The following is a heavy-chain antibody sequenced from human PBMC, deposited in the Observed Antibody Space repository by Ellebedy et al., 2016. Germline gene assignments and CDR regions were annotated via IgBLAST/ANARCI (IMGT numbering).Heavy chain of an antibody. D-gene: IGHD4-17*01. Sequence: SETLSLXXTVSGGSVSSGSYYWSWIRQPPGKGLEWIGYIYYSGSTNYNPSLKSRVTISVDTSRNQFSLKLSSVTAADTAVYYCARQGPTTVTTPSWFDPWGQGTLVTVSS. V-gene: IGHV4-61*01. J-gene: IGHJ5*02. CDR1: GGSVSSGSYY. CDR2: IYYSGST. CDR3: ARQGPTTVTTPSWFDP.